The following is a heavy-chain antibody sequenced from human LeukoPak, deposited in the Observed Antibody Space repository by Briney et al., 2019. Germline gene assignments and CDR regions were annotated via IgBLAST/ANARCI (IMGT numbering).Heavy chain of an antibody. CDR3: TRGVGAAAGTGYYYYMDV. CDR2: MNPNSGNT. V-gene: IGHV1-8*01. CDR1: GYTFTSYD. D-gene: IGHD6-13*01. J-gene: IGHJ6*03. Sequence: ASVKVSCKASGYTFTSYDINWVRQATGQGLEWMGWMNPNSGNTGYAQKFQGRVTMTRNTSISTAYMELSSLRSEDTAVYSCTRGVGAAAGTGYYYYMDVWGKGTTVTVSS.